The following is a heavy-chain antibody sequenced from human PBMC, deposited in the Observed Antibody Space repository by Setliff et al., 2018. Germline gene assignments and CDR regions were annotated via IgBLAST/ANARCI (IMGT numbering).Heavy chain of an antibody. J-gene: IGHJ6*03. CDR1: GFTFSKAW. D-gene: IGHD3-16*01. CDR3: TTWPENGGYYYYYYMDV. Sequence: PGGSLRLSCAVSGFTFSKAWMHWVRQAPGKGLEWVGRVKSNTDGGAIDYAAPVKGRFTISRDDSKNTVFLQMNNLNIEDTAVYYCTTWPENGGYYYYYYMDVWGKGTTVTVSS. V-gene: IGHV3-15*07. CDR2: VKSNTDGGAI.